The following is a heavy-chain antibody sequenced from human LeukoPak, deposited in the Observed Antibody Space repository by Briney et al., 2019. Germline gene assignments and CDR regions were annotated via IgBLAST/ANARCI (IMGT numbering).Heavy chain of an antibody. Sequence: SETLSLTCTASGGSTSSFYWTWIRQPPGKGLEWIGHIFYSGSTNYNPSLKSRVTISVDRSKDHFSLEMTSVTAADTAVYYCARRTLFGDYIDYWGQGALVRVSS. CDR3: ARRTLFGDYIDY. D-gene: IGHD3-10*01. V-gene: IGHV4-59*01. J-gene: IGHJ4*02. CDR2: IFYSGST. CDR1: GGSTSSFY.